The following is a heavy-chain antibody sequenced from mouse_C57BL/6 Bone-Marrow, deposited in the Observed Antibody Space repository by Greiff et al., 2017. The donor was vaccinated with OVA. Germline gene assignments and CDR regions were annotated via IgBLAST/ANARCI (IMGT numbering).Heavy chain of an antibody. D-gene: IGHD2-2*01. V-gene: IGHV1-15*01. J-gene: IGHJ2*01. CDR1: GYTFTDYE. Sequence: LQESGAELVRPGASVTLSCKASGYTFTDYEMHWVKQTPVHGLEWIGAIDPETGGTAYNQKFKGKAILTADKSSSTAYMELRSLTSEDSAVYYCTSGLWLRRFDYWGQGTTLTVSS. CDR2: IDPETGGT. CDR3: TSGLWLRRFDY.